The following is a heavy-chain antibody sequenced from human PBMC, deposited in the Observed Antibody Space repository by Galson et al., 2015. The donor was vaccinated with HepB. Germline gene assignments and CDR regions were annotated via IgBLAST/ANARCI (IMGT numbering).Heavy chain of an antibody. CDR1: GFTFSSYA. J-gene: IGHJ5*02. V-gene: IGHV3-23*01. CDR3: AKDWLGSRYSSGWYDWFDP. D-gene: IGHD6-19*01. Sequence: SLRLSCAASGFTFSSYAMSWVRQAPGKGLEWVSAISGSGGSTYYADSVKGRFTISRDNSKNTLYLQMNSLRAEDTAVYYCAKDWLGSRYSSGWYDWFDPWGQGTLVTVSS. CDR2: ISGSGGST.